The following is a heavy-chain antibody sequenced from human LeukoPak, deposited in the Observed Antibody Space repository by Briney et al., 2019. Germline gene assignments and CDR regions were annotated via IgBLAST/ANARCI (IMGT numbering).Heavy chain of an antibody. J-gene: IGHJ4*02. CDR1: GYTFTGYY. CDR2: INPNSGDT. CDR3: ARTSYSSSWYYFDY. V-gene: IGHV1-2*04. D-gene: IGHD6-13*01. Sequence: ASVKVSCKASGYTFTGYYMHWVRQAPGQGLGWMGWINPNSGDTNYAQKFQGWVTMTRDTSLSTAYMELSRLRSDDTAVYYCARTSYSSSWYYFDYWGQGTLVTVSS.